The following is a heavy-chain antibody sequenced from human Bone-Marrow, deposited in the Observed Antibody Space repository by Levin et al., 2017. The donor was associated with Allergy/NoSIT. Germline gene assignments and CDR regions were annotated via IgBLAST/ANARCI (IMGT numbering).Heavy chain of an antibody. V-gene: IGHV3-23*01. CDR1: GFAFASYA. D-gene: IGHD4-17*01. CDR2: ISGSDKA. CDR3: TKGKDAGDIDY. Sequence: GGSLRLSCAASGFAFASYAMTWVRQAPGKGLEWVSAISGSDKAYYADSVRGRFTISRDNSKNTLFLQMNSLRVEDTAVYYCTKGKDAGDIDYWGQGTLVTVSS. J-gene: IGHJ4*02.